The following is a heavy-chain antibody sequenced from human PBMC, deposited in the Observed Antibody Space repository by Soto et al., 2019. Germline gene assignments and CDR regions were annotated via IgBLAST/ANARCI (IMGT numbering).Heavy chain of an antibody. CDR2: IRSKANSYAT. CDR1: GFTFSGSA. J-gene: IGHJ3*02. CDR3: TSYYDFWSGYYQHDAFDI. D-gene: IGHD3-3*01. Sequence: EVQLVESGGGLVQPGGSLKLFCAASGFTFSGSAMHWVRQASGKGLEWVGRIRSKANSYATAYAASVKGRFTISRDDSKNTAYLQMNSLKTEDTAVYYCTSYYDFWSGYYQHDAFDIWGQGTMVTVSS. V-gene: IGHV3-73*01.